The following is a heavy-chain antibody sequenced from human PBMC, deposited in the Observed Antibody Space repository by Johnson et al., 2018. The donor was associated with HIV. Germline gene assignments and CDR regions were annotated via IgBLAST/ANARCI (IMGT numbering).Heavy chain of an antibody. CDR1: GFSFSSYA. CDR3: ARERGSFEYSNSYAFDI. D-gene: IGHD6-6*01. V-gene: IGHV3-43D*03. Sequence: EVQLLESGGGLVQPGGSLRLSCAASGFSFSSYAMHWVHQAPGKGLEWVSLISWDGGSTYYADSVKGRFTISRDNSKNSLYLQMNSLRAEDTALYYCARERGSFEYSNSYAFDIWGQGTMVTVSS. CDR2: ISWDGGST. J-gene: IGHJ3*02.